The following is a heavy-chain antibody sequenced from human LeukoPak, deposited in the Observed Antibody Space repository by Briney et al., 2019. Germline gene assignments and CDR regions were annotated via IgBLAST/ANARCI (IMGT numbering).Heavy chain of an antibody. CDR1: GGSISSGGYY. Sequence: SETLSLTCTVSGGSISSGGYYWSWIRQHPGKGLEWIGYIHYSGSTYYNPSLKSRVTISVDTSKNQFSLKLSSVTAADTAVYYCASGTGTTHAFDIWGQGTMVTVSS. CDR2: IHYSGST. D-gene: IGHD1-7*01. CDR3: ASGTGTTHAFDI. J-gene: IGHJ3*02. V-gene: IGHV4-31*03.